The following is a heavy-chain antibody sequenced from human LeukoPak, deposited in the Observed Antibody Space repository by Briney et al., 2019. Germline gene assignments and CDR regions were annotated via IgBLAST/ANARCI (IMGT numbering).Heavy chain of an antibody. J-gene: IGHJ4*02. CDR3: ARERILYY. CDR2: IYYSGST. Sequence: SETLSLTCTVSGGSISSYYWSWIRQPPGKGLEWIGYIYYSGSTNYNPSLRSRVTISVDTSKNQFSLKLSSVTATDTAVYYCARERILYYWGQGTLVTVSS. V-gene: IGHV4-59*01. CDR1: GGSISSYY. D-gene: IGHD3-3*02.